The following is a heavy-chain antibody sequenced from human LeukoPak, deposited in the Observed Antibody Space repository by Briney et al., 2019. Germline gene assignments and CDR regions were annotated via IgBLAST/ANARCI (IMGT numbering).Heavy chain of an antibody. J-gene: IGHJ4*02. CDR1: GFIFSNYA. D-gene: IGHD5-18*01. CDR3: MTAAGYNFGQY. V-gene: IGHV3-23*01. Sequence: GGSLRLSCAASGFIFSNYAMTWVRQAPGKGLEWVSSISGGGDDTHYADPLKGRFTISRDNAKNSLFLQMNSLRAEDTAIYYCMTAAGYNFGQYWGQGTLVTVSS. CDR2: ISGGGDDT.